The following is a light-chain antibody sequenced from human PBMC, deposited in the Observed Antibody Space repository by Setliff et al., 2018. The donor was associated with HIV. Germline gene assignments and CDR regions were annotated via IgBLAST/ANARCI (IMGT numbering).Light chain of an antibody. Sequence: QSALTQPASVSGSPGQSITMSCTGTSSDVGGYNYVSWYQQHPGKAPKLIIYEVSNRPSGVSNRFSGSKSGNTASLTISGLQAEDEADYYCSSYTSIYTYVVGTGTKV. V-gene: IGLV2-14*01. CDR2: EVS. CDR3: SSYTSIYTYV. J-gene: IGLJ1*01. CDR1: SSDVGGYNY.